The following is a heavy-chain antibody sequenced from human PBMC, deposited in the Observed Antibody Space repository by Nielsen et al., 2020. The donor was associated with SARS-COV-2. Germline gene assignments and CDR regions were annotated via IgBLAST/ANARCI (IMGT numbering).Heavy chain of an antibody. CDR2: ISGSGGST. D-gene: IGHD5-18*01. J-gene: IGHJ6*02. Sequence: GESLKISCAASGFTFSNAWMSWVRQAPGKGLEWVSAISGSGGSTYYADSVKGRFTISRDNSKNTLYLQMNSLRAEDTAVYYCAKGSEYSYGYGYYYYGMDVWGQGTTVTVSS. CDR1: GFTFSNAW. V-gene: IGHV3-23*01. CDR3: AKGSEYSYGYGYYYYGMDV.